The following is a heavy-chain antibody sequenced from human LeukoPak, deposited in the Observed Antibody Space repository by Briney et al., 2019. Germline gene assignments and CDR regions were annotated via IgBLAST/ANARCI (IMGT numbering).Heavy chain of an antibody. V-gene: IGHV3-23*01. J-gene: IGHJ5*02. Sequence: PGGSLRLSCAASGFTVSSNYMSWVRQAPGKGLEWVSAISGSGGSTYYADSVKGRFTISRDNSKNTLYLQMNSLRAEDTAVYYCAKDLYDEYSGYPSLWFDPWGQGTLVTVSS. CDR3: AKDLYDEYSGYPSLWFDP. CDR1: GFTVSSNY. CDR2: ISGSGGST. D-gene: IGHD5-12*01.